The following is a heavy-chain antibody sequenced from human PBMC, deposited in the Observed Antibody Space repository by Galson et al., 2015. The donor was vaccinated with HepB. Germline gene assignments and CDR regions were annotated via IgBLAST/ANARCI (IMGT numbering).Heavy chain of an antibody. V-gene: IGHV1-18*04. CDR1: GYTFTTYG. J-gene: IGHJ4*02. CDR2: ISTYDGNT. Sequence: QSGAEVKKPGASVKVSCKASGYTFTTYGVSWVRQAPGQGLEWMGWISTYDGNTKYPQKLQGRVTMTTDTSTSTAYMELRSLRSDDTAVYYCARGPYYDFWSGYYTGSYFDYWGQGTLVTVSS. D-gene: IGHD3-3*01. CDR3: ARGPYYDFWSGYYTGSYFDY.